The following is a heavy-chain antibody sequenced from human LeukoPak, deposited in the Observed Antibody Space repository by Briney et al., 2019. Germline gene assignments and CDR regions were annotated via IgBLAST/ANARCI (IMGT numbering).Heavy chain of an antibody. V-gene: IGHV4-4*07. CDR2: TYTSGSA. Sequence: SETLSLTCTVSGGSISSYYWSWIRQPAGKGLEWIGRTYTSGSANYNPSLKSRVTMSLDTSKSQFSLKLSSVTAADTAVYYCAGGTYYGMDVWGQGTTVTVSS. D-gene: IGHD4-23*01. J-gene: IGHJ6*02. CDR1: GGSISSYY. CDR3: AGGTYYGMDV.